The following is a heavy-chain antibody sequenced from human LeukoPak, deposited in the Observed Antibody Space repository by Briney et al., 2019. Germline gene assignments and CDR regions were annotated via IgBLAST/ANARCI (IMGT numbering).Heavy chain of an antibody. CDR3: ARTTEAGSGSYLGDY. V-gene: IGHV1-46*01. CDR1: GYTFTSYY. J-gene: IGHJ4*02. CDR2: INPSGGST. Sequence: ASVKVSCKASGYTFTSYYMHWVRQAPGQGLEWMGIINPSGGSTSYAQKFQGRVTMARDTSTSTVYMELSSLRSEDTAVYCCARTTEAGSGSYLGDYWGQGTLVTVSS. D-gene: IGHD1-26*01.